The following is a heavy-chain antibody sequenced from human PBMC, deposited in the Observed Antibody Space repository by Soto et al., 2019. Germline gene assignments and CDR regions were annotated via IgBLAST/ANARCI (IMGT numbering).Heavy chain of an antibody. CDR2: IYHSGST. Sequence: PSETLSLTCAVSGGSISSGGYSWSWIRQPPGKGLEWIGYIYHSGSTYYNPSLKSRVTISVDRSKNQFSLKLSSVTAADTAVYYCARDRGQSSGWFSYFDYWGQGTLVTVSS. CDR3: ARDRGQSSGWFSYFDY. D-gene: IGHD6-19*01. J-gene: IGHJ4*02. CDR1: GGSISSGGYS. V-gene: IGHV4-30-2*01.